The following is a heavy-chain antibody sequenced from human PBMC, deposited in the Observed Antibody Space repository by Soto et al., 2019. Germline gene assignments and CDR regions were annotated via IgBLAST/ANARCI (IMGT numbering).Heavy chain of an antibody. D-gene: IGHD1-20*01. CDR1: GFTFSSYW. Sequence: PGGSLRLSCAASGFTFSSYWMHWVRQAPGKGLVWVSHINSDGSSTTYADSVKGRFTISRDNAKNTLYLQMNSLRAEDTALYYCAKDVVDRGISYWGQGTLVTVSS. J-gene: IGHJ4*01. CDR3: AKDVVDRGISY. CDR2: INSDGSST. V-gene: IGHV3-74*01.